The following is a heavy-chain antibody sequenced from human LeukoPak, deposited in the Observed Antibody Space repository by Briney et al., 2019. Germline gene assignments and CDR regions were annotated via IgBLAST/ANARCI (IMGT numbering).Heavy chain of an antibody. V-gene: IGHV3-7*01. J-gene: IGHJ4*02. CDR1: GFTVSSNY. Sequence: GGSLRLSCAASGFTVSSNYMSWVRQAPGKGLEWVANIKQDGSEKYYVDSVKGRFTISRDNAKNSLYLQMNSLRAEDTAVYYCARDRYYYGSGSYSSPNYYFDYWGQGTLVTVSS. CDR2: IKQDGSEK. D-gene: IGHD3-10*01. CDR3: ARDRYYYGSGSYSSPNYYFDY.